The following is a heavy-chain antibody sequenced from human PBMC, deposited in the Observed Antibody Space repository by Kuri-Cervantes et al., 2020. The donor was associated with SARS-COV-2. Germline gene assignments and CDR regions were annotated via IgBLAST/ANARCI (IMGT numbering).Heavy chain of an antibody. J-gene: IGHJ6*02. V-gene: IGHV4-39*02. CDR2: IYYSGST. D-gene: IGHD3-3*01. Sequence: ESLKISCTVSGGSISSSSYYWGWIRQPPGKGLEWIGSIYYSGSTYYNPSLKSRVTISVDTSKNQFSLKLSSVTAADTAVYYCARDRPHYDFWSGYYTKGGNNYYYYGMDVWGQGTTVTVSS. CDR3: ARDRPHYDFWSGYYTKGGNNYYYYGMDV. CDR1: GGSISSSSYY.